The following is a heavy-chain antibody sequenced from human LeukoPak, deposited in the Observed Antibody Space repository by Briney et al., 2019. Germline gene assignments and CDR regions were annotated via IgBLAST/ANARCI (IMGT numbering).Heavy chain of an antibody. CDR3: VRRTVEVPAAMDV. D-gene: IGHD2-2*01. J-gene: IGHJ6*02. CDR2: IYPGDSDT. Sequence: GESLKISCKGSGYSFTSYWIGWVRQMPGKGLEWMGIIYPGDSDTRYSPSLQGQVTISADKSISTAYLQWSSLKASDTAMYYCVRRTVEVPAAMDVWGQGTTVTVSS. CDR1: GYSFTSYW. V-gene: IGHV5-51*01.